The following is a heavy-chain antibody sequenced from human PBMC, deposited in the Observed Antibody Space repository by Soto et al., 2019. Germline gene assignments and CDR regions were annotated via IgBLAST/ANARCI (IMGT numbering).Heavy chain of an antibody. CDR3: ARGLDYDSSGYHDAFDI. J-gene: IGHJ3*02. CDR2: ISAYNGNT. CDR1: GYAFTNYG. D-gene: IGHD3-22*01. Sequence: ASVKVSCTASGYAFTNYGISWVRQAPGQGLEWMGWISAYNGNTNYAQKLQGRVTMTTDTSTSTAYMELRSLRSDDTAVYYCARGLDYDSSGYHDAFDIWGQGTMVTVSS. V-gene: IGHV1-18*01.